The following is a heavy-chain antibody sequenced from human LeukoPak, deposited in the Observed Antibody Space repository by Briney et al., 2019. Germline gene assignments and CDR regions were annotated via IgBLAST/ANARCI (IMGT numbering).Heavy chain of an antibody. CDR2: IYSGGST. CDR1: GFTVSSNY. Sequence: GGSLRLSCAASGFTVSSNYMSWVRQAPGKGLEWVSVIYSGGSTYYADSVKGRFTISRDNSKNTLYLQMNSLRAEDTAVYYCADGEITDAFDIWGQGTMVTVSS. D-gene: IGHD1-14*01. CDR3: ADGEITDAFDI. J-gene: IGHJ3*02. V-gene: IGHV3-66*01.